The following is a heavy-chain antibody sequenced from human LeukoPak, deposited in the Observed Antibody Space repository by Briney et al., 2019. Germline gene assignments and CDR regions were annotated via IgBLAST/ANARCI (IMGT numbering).Heavy chain of an antibody. CDR3: ARGGDSSSWFLFDY. CDR1: GGTFSSYA. Sequence: ASVKVSCKASGGTFSSYAISWVRQAPGQGLEWMGIINPSGGSTVYAQKFQGRVTMTRDMSTSTVYMELSSLRSEDTAVYYCARGGDSSSWFLFDYWGQGTLVTVSS. CDR2: INPSGGST. D-gene: IGHD6-13*01. V-gene: IGHV1-46*01. J-gene: IGHJ4*02.